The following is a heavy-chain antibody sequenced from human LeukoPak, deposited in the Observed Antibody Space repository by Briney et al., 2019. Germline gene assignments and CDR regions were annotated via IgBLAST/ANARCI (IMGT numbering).Heavy chain of an antibody. J-gene: IGHJ4*02. CDR1: GFTFSSYS. D-gene: IGHD3-10*01. CDR3: ARENYYGSGSSPGEFDY. CDR2: ISTSSIYI. Sequence: GGSLRLSCAASGFTFSSYSMNWVRQAPGKGLEWVSFISTSSIYIYYADSVKGRFTISRDNTKNSLYLQMHSLRVEDTAVYYCARENYYGSGSSPGEFDYWGQGTLVTVSS. V-gene: IGHV3-21*04.